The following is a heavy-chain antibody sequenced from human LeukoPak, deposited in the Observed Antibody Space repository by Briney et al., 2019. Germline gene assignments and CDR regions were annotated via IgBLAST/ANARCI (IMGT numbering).Heavy chain of an antibody. Sequence: GGSLRLSCAASGFTFSNAWITWVRQAPGKGLEWVGRIKSKTEGETTDYAAPVKGRFTISRDDSKNTLYLQMNSLKSEDTAVYYCITDPTDAFDIWGQGTMVTVSS. V-gene: IGHV3-15*01. J-gene: IGHJ3*02. CDR3: ITDPTDAFDI. CDR1: GFTFSNAW. CDR2: IKSKTEGETT.